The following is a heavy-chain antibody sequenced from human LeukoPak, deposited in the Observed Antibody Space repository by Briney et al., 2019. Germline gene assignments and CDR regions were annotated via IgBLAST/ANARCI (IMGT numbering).Heavy chain of an antibody. CDR1: GGSINSSSYY. V-gene: IGHV4-39*02. D-gene: IGHD6-6*01. CDR3: ARESYSSSSAFLFGY. Sequence: SETLSLTCTVSGGSINSSSYYWGWIRQPPGKGLEWIGSIYYSGSTYYNPSLKSRVTISVDTSKNQFSLKLSSVTAADTAVYYCARESYSSSSAFLFGYWGQGTLVTVSS. CDR2: IYYSGST. J-gene: IGHJ4*02.